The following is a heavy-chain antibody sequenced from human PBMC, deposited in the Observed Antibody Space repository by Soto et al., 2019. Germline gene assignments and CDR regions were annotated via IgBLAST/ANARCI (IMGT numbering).Heavy chain of an antibody. Sequence: SETLSLTCAVDGGSFSGYYWSWIRQPPRKVLEWIGEINHSGSTNYNPSLKRLLTISVNTSKNQFPLKLSSVTAANTAVSYRARGFLRFLEWSPRDYGMDVCGKRTTVTVSS. CDR1: GGSFSGYY. CDR2: INHSGST. V-gene: IGHV4-34*01. J-gene: IGHJ6*04. CDR3: ARGFLRFLEWSPRDYGMDV. D-gene: IGHD3-3*01.